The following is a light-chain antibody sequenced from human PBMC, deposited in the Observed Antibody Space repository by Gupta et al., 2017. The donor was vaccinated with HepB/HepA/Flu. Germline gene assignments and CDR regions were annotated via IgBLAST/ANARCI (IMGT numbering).Light chain of an antibody. V-gene: IGKV1-6*01. CDR3: RQYDYSPWT. Sequence: AIQMTQSPSSLSASVGDRVTITCRASQDIRNDVGWYQQKPGKAPKLLIYAASSLQSGVPSRFSGSGSDTDFTLTISSLQPEDFATYYCRQYDYSPWTFGQGTKVEIK. CDR2: AAS. J-gene: IGKJ1*01. CDR1: QDIRND.